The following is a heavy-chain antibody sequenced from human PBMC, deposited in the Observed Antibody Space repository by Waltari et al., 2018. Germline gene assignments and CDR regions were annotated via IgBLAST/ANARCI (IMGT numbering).Heavy chain of an antibody. Sequence: EVQLVQSGAEVKKPGATVKISCKASGYTFIDYFMHWVQQAPGKGLEWVGSIEPEDGETVCAEKVHGRVTITADTSTDTSYLELSSLRSDDTAVYYCAPLPGGSGQTFDYWGQGTLLTVSS. V-gene: IGHV1-69-2*01. D-gene: IGHD3-10*01. CDR2: IEPEDGET. J-gene: IGHJ4*02. CDR1: GYTFIDYF. CDR3: APLPGGSGQTFDY.